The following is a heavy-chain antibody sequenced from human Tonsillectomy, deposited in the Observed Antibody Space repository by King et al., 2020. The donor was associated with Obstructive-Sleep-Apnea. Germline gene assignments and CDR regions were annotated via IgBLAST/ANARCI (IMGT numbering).Heavy chain of an antibody. Sequence: VQLVESGGGLVQPGRSLRLSCAASGFTFDNYAMHWVRHTPGKGLEWLSGISWNSGSIGYADSVKGRFTISRDNAKNSLYMQMNSLRAEDTAFYYCAKDRSSGWYGPLDYWGQGTLVSVSS. J-gene: IGHJ4*02. CDR1: GFTFDNYA. D-gene: IGHD6-19*01. V-gene: IGHV3-9*01. CDR2: ISWNSGSI. CDR3: AKDRSSGWYGPLDY.